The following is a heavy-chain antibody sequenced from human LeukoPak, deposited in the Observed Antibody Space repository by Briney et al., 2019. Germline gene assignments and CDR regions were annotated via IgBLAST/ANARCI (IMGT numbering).Heavy chain of an antibody. J-gene: IGHJ4*02. V-gene: IGHV4-59*01. CDR3: TSGAGRLIDY. D-gene: IGHD3-16*01. CDR2: LHDSGT. Sequence: PSETLSLTCTVSGGSISGYYRGWIRQPPGKGLEWIGYLHDSGTIYNPSLKSRGTIVGDTSRNQFSLKLSSVTAADTAVYYCTSGAGRLIDYWGQGILVTVSS. CDR1: GGSISGYY.